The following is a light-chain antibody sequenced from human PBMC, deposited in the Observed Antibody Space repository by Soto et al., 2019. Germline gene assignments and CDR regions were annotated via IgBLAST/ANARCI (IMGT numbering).Light chain of an antibody. CDR3: SSYAGSNNAEV. Sequence: QSVLTQPPSASGSPGQSVTISCTGTSIDVGAFDYVSWYQQHPGKAPKLLIFEVNKRPSGVPDRFSGSKSGDTAFLTVSGLQAEDEADYYCSSYAGSNNAEVFGAGTKVTVL. CDR2: EVN. J-gene: IGLJ1*01. V-gene: IGLV2-8*01. CDR1: SIDVGAFDY.